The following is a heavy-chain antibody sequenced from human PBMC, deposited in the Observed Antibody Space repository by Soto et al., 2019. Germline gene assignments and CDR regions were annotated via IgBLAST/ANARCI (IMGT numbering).Heavy chain of an antibody. CDR3: AKDIGSGLSLRAGRDYYYGMDV. D-gene: IGHD3-10*01. Sequence: LRLSCAASGFTFDDYAMHWVRQAPGKGLEWVSLISWDGGSTYYADSVKGRFTISRDNSKNSLYLQMNSLRAEDTALYYCAKDIGSGLSLRAGRDYYYGMDVWGQGTTVTVSS. CDR1: GFTFDDYA. V-gene: IGHV3-43D*04. J-gene: IGHJ6*02. CDR2: ISWDGGST.